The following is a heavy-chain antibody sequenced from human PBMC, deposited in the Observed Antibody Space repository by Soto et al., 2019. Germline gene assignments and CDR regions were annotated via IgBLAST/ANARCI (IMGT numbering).Heavy chain of an antibody. V-gene: IGHV4-4*02. Sequence: QVQLQESGPGLVKPSGTLSLSCAVSGDSINSTNWWSWVRQPPGKGLEWIGQIYHSGSANYNPSLKSRGTISVDKSKNQFSLKMSSVTAADTAVYYCARVGYCSGGSCYRFDPWGKGTLVTVSS. CDR1: GDSINSTNW. CDR3: ARVGYCSGGSCYRFDP. J-gene: IGHJ5*02. CDR2: IYHSGSA. D-gene: IGHD2-15*01.